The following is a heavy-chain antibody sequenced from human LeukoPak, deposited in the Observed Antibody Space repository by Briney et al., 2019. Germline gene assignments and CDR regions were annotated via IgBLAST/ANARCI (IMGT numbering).Heavy chain of an antibody. D-gene: IGHD4-17*01. Sequence: GGSLRLSCAASGFTFRNYAMNWVRQAPGEGLEWVSSIAATSGSTYYADSVKGRFTISRDNSKNTLYLQMNSLRAEDTALYYCAKAAYGDYVNWFDPWGQGTLVTVSS. V-gene: IGHV3-23*01. CDR2: IAATSGST. CDR1: GFTFRNYA. J-gene: IGHJ5*02. CDR3: AKAAYGDYVNWFDP.